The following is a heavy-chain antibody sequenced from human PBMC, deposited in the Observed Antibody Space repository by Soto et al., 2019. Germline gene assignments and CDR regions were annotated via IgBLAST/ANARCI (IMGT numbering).Heavy chain of an antibody. J-gene: IGHJ5*02. CDR1: GFIFSSYA. V-gene: IGHV3-23*01. D-gene: IGHD2-2*01. CDR2: ISGSGGST. Sequence: ELQLLESGGGLVQPGGSLRLSCAASGFIFSSYAMSWVRQAPGKGLEWVSAISGSGGSTYYADSVKGRFTISRDNSKNTLYLQMNSLRAEDTAVYYCAKEKISTSRCNWFAPWGQGTLVTVSS. CDR3: AKEKISTSRCNWFAP.